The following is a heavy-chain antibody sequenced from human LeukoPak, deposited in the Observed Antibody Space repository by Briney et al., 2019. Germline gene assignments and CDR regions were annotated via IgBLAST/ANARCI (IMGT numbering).Heavy chain of an antibody. D-gene: IGHD3-10*01. CDR2: IYYSGST. J-gene: IGHJ5*02. CDR1: GGSIRSYY. Sequence: PSETLSLTCTVSGGSIRSYYWSWIRQPPGKGLEWIGYIYYSGSTNYNPSLKSRVTISVDTSNNQFSLKLSSVTAADTSVYYCARGGGSGRGNWFDPWGQGTLVTVSS. CDR3: ARGGGSGRGNWFDP. V-gene: IGHV4-59*01.